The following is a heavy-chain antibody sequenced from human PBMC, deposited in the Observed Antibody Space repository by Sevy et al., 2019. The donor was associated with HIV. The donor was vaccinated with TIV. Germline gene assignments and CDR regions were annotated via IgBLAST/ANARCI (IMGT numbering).Heavy chain of an antibody. Sequence: ASVKVSCKASGYTFTNYVMHWVRQAPGQRLEWMGWINAGNGNTKYSQKFQDRVTITTDTPATTAYLELSRLRSEDTAVYYCARGEMCTEIQVWPYFDQWGQGTLVTVSS. CDR3: ARGEMCTEIQVWPYFDQ. J-gene: IGHJ4*02. CDR1: GYTFTNYV. CDR2: INAGNGNT. V-gene: IGHV1-3*01. D-gene: IGHD5-18*01.